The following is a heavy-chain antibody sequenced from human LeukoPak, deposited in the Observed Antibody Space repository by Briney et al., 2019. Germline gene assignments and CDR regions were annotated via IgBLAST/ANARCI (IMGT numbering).Heavy chain of an antibody. CDR3: ARDYNRGYYGSEAPYYYGMDV. V-gene: IGHV3-48*01. CDR2: ISSSSSTI. CDR1: GFTFSSYS. Sequence: PGGSLRLSCAASGFTFSSYSMNWVRQAPGKGLEWVSYISSSSSTIYYADSVKGRFTISRDNAKNSLYLQMNSLRAEDTAVYYCARDYNRGYYGSEAPYYYGMDVWGQGTTVTVSS. D-gene: IGHD3-10*01. J-gene: IGHJ6*02.